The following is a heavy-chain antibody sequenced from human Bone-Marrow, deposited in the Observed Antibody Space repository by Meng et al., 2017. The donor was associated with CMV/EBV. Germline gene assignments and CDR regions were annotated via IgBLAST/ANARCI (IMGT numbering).Heavy chain of an antibody. CDR2: IYTSGST. CDR1: GGSISSGSYY. V-gene: IGHV4-61*02. Sequence: ESGPGLLKPSQTLSLTCTVSGGSISSGSYYWGWIRQPAGKGLEWIGRIYTSGSTNYNPSLKSRVTISVDTSKNQFSLKLSSVTAADTAVYYCARDGPLWFGELLGGFDPWGQGTLVTVSS. CDR3: ARDGPLWFGELLGGFDP. J-gene: IGHJ5*02. D-gene: IGHD3-10*01.